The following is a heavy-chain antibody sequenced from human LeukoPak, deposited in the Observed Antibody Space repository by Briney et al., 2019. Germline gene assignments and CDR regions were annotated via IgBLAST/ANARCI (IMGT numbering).Heavy chain of an antibody. CDR2: ISGSRSSSYT. Sequence: GGSLRLSCAASGFTFSDYYMSWIRQAPGKGLEWVAYISGSRSSSYTNYADSVKGRFTISRDNAKNSLYLQMNSLRAEDTAVYYCARRTMGAIADYWGQGTLVTVSS. CDR3: ARRTMGAIADY. D-gene: IGHD1-26*01. V-gene: IGHV3-11*06. CDR1: GFTFSDYY. J-gene: IGHJ4*02.